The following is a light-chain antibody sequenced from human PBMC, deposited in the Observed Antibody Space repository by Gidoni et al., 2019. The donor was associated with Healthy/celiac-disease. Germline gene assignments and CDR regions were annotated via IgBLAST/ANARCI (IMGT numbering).Light chain of an antibody. CDR3: QQSYSTSWT. Sequence: IHLTQSPSSLSASVGDRVTIACRASQRISSYLNWYQQNPGKAPKLLIYAASSLQSGVPSRFSGSGSGTDFTLTISSLQPEDFATYYCQQSYSTSWTFGQGTKVEIK. CDR1: QRISSY. CDR2: AAS. V-gene: IGKV1-39*01. J-gene: IGKJ1*01.